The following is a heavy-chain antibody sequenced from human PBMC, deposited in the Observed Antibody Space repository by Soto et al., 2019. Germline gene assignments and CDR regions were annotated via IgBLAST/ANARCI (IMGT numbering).Heavy chain of an antibody. D-gene: IGHD2-8*01. V-gene: IGHV3-48*02. CDR3: ARDRDAYCSKGICSGPYFDY. J-gene: IGHJ4*02. CDR2: ISDNSSVI. CDR1: GFTFSTYS. Sequence: GSLRLSCAASGFTFSTYSINWVRQAPGKGLEWISYISDNSSVIYYADAVKGRFTISRDNAKNSLYLQMNSLRDEDTAVYYCARDRDAYCSKGICSGPYFDYWGQGTLVTVSS.